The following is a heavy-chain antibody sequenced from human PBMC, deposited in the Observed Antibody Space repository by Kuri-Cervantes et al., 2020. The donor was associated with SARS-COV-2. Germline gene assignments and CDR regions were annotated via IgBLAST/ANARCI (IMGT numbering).Heavy chain of an antibody. Sequence: GGSLRLSCAASGFTFDDYAMHWVRQAPGKGLEWVSGISWNSGSIGYADSVKGRFTISRDNAKNSLFLQMNSLRAEDTALYYCAKDKDYYGSGRFDPWGQGTLVTVSS. D-gene: IGHD3-10*01. V-gene: IGHV3-9*01. J-gene: IGHJ5*02. CDR3: AKDKDYYGSGRFDP. CDR1: GFTFDDYA. CDR2: ISWNSGSI.